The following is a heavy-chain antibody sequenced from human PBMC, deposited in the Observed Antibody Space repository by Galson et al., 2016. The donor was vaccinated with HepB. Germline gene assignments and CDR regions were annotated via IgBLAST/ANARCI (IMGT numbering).Heavy chain of an antibody. J-gene: IGHJ3*02. V-gene: IGHV5-51*01. CDR2: IYPGDSDT. CDR1: GYSFTSYW. CDR3: ARRSSDAFDI. D-gene: IGHD3-10*01. Sequence: QSGAEVKKPGESLKISCEGSGYSFTSYWIGWVRQTPGKGLEWMGTIYPGDSDTRYSPSSQGQVTISADKSISAAYLQWNSLKASDTAIYYCARRSSDAFDIWGQGTMVTVSS.